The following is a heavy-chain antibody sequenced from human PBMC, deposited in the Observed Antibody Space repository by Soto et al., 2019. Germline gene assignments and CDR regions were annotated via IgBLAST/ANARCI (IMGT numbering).Heavy chain of an antibody. CDR1: CGSFSSYY. Sequence: SEPLSLTCAVYCGSFSSYYWSWIRQPPGKGLEWMGEINHSGSTNYNPSLKSRVTISVDTSKNQFSLNLSSVTAADTAVYYCVRVGSSQLHRWGYSTYGMDVWGQGIAVTVSS. J-gene: IGHJ6*02. D-gene: IGHD6-13*01. CDR2: INHSGST. CDR3: VRVGSSQLHRWGYSTYGMDV. V-gene: IGHV4-34*01.